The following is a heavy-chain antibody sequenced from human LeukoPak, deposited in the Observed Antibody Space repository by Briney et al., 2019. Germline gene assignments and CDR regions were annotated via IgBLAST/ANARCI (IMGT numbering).Heavy chain of an antibody. CDR2: IWYDGSNK. D-gene: IGHD3-22*01. V-gene: IGHV3-33*01. Sequence: PGGSLRLSCAAPGFTFSSYGMHWVRQAPGKGLEWVAAIWYDGSNKYYADSVKGRFTISRDNSKNTLYLQMNSLRAEDTAVYYCARGVWYYDSSGFPNWFDPWGQGTLVTVSS. J-gene: IGHJ5*02. CDR1: GFTFSSYG. CDR3: ARGVWYYDSSGFPNWFDP.